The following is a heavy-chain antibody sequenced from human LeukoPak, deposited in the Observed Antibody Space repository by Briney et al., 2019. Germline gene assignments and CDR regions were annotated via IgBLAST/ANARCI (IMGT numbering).Heavy chain of an antibody. CDR1: GFTLSSYW. CDR3: ARPSSRSSWYLGMDV. CDR2: IKQDGSEK. D-gene: IGHD6-13*01. Sequence: GGSLRLSRAASGFTLSSYWMSWVRHAPGKGREWGANIKQDGSEKYYVDSVKGRFTISRDNAKNSLYLQMNSLRAEDTAVYYCARPSSRSSWYLGMDVWGQGTTVTVSS. J-gene: IGHJ6*02. V-gene: IGHV3-7*05.